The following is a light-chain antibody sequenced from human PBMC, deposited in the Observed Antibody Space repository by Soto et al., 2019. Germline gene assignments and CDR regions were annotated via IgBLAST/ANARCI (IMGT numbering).Light chain of an antibody. Sequence: QSALTQPPSASGSPGQSVTISCTGTSSDVGGYNYVSWYQQHPGKAPQLMIYEVSKRPSGVPDRFSGSKSGSTASLTVSGLQAEDEADYYCSSYAGSNTWVFGGGTKLTVL. CDR3: SSYAGSNTWV. CDR2: EVS. J-gene: IGLJ3*02. V-gene: IGLV2-8*01. CDR1: SSDVGGYNY.